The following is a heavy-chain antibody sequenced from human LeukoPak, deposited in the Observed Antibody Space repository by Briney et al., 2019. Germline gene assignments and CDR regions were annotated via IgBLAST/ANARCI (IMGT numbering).Heavy chain of an antibody. CDR2: IYYSGST. CDR3: ARGTIFGVVPRELDY. Sequence: PSETLSLTRTVSGGSISRYYWSWIRQPPGKGREWIGYIYYSGSTNYNPSLKSRVTISVDTSKNQFSLKLSSVTAADTAVYYCARGTIFGVVPRELDYWGQGTLVTVPS. V-gene: IGHV4-59*01. D-gene: IGHD3-3*01. J-gene: IGHJ4*02. CDR1: GGSISRYY.